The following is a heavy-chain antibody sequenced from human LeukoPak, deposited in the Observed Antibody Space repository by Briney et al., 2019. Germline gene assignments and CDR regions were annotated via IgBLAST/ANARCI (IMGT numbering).Heavy chain of an antibody. CDR2: IYSSGST. Sequence: SETLSLTCTVSGGSISSYHWSWIRQPPGKGLESIGYIYSSGSTHYNPSLKSRVTISVDTSKNQFSLKLSSVTAADTAVYYCARGGYDSSGYPNWFDPWGQGTLVTVSS. CDR3: ARGGYDSSGYPNWFDP. J-gene: IGHJ5*02. CDR1: GGSISSYH. V-gene: IGHV4-59*01. D-gene: IGHD3-22*01.